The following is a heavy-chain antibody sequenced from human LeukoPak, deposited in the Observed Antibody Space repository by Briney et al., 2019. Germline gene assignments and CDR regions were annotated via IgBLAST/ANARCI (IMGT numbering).Heavy chain of an antibody. D-gene: IGHD3-22*01. CDR2: IDPSASYT. J-gene: IGHJ3*02. CDR1: GYSLTSYW. CDR3: ARHRYDSSGYELDAFDI. V-gene: IGHV5-10-1*01. Sequence: GESPKISCNGSGYSLTSYWLSWVRQMSGKGLEMMRRIDPSASYTNYSPSFQGHVTISADKSISTAYLQWSSLKGSDTAMYYCARHRYDSSGYELDAFDIWGQGTMVTVSS.